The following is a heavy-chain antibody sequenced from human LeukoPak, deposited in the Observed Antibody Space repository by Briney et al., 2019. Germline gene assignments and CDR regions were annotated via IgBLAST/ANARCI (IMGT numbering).Heavy chain of an antibody. D-gene: IGHD2-2*01. CDR2: IDSDGSST. J-gene: IGHJ4*02. CDR1: GFXFSSYW. Sequence: GGSLRLSCAASGFXFSSYWIYWVRQAPGKGLVWVSRIDSDGSSTDYADSVKGRFTISRDNAKNTLYLQMNSLRAEDTAVYYCARSNANSFDSWGPGTLVTVSS. CDR3: ARSNANSFDS. V-gene: IGHV3-74*01.